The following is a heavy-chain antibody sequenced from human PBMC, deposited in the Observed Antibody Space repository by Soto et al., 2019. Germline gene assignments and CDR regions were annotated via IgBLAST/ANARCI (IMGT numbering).Heavy chain of an antibody. CDR2: IWYDGSNK. CDR1: GFTFSSYG. V-gene: IGHV3-33*01. CDR3: ARDPEQIAAADPGGDY. Sequence: GGSLRLSCVASGFTFSSYGMHWVRQAPGKGLEWVAVIWYDGSNKYYADSVKGRFTISRDNSKNTLYLQMNSLRAEDTAVYYCARDPEQIAAADPGGDYWGQGTLVTVSS. D-gene: IGHD6-13*01. J-gene: IGHJ4*02.